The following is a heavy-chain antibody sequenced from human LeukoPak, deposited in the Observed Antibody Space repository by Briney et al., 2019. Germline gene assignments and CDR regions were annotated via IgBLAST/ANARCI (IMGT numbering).Heavy chain of an antibody. CDR1: GGSFSGYY. J-gene: IGHJ4*02. CDR3: ARETHTMYYFDY. V-gene: IGHV4-34*01. CDR2: INHSGST. Sequence: KSSETLSLTCAVYGGSFSGYYWSWIRQPPGKGLEWIGEINHSGSTNYNPSLKSRVTISVDTSKNQFSLKLSSVTAADTAVYYCARETHTMYYFDYWGQGTLVTVSS. D-gene: IGHD3-3*01.